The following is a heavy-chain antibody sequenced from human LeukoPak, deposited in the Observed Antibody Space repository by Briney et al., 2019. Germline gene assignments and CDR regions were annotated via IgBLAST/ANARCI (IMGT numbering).Heavy chain of an antibody. Sequence: GGSLRLSCAASGFTFSSYWMSWVRQAPGKGLEWVANIKQEGSEKYYVDSVKGRFTISRDNAKNSLYLQMNSLRAEDTAVYYCARERAVAGSYYFDHWGQGTLVTVSS. CDR1: GFTFSSYW. CDR3: ARERAVAGSYYFDH. D-gene: IGHD6-19*01. CDR2: IKQEGSEK. J-gene: IGHJ4*02. V-gene: IGHV3-7*01.